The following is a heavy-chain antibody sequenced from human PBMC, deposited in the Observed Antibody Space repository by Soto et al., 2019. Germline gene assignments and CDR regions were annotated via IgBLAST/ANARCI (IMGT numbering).Heavy chain of an antibody. CDR1: GFAFSSYA. CDR3: AKALLPYYYYYYGMDV. CDR2: ISGSGGST. D-gene: IGHD3-22*01. Sequence: GGSLRLSCAASGFAFSSYAMSWVRQAPGKGLEWVSAISGSGGSTYYADSVKGRFTISRDNSKNTLYLQMNSLRAEDTAVYYCAKALLPYYYYYYGMDVWGQGTTVTVSS. V-gene: IGHV3-23*01. J-gene: IGHJ6*02.